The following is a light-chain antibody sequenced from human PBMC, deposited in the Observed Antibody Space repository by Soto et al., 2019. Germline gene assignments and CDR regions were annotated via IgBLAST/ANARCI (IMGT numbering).Light chain of an antibody. CDR1: SSNIGNNY. J-gene: IGLJ2*01. V-gene: IGLV1-51*01. CDR3: GTWDSSLSAGGVV. Sequence: QSVLTQPPSVSAAPGQKVTISCSGSSSNIGNNYVSWYQQLPGTAPKLLIYDNNKGPSGIPDRFSGSKSGTSATLGITGLQTGDEADYYCGTWDSSLSAGGVVFGGGTKLTVL. CDR2: DNN.